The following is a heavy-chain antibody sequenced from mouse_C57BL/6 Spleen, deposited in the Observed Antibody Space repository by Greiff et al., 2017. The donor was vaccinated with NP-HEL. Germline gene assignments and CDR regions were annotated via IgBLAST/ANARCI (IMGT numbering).Heavy chain of an antibody. D-gene: IGHD3-2*02. CDR3: ARKEGDSSGSEAMDY. V-gene: IGHV1-54*01. Sequence: VQLQQSGAELVRPGTSVKVSCKASGYAFTNYLIEWVKQRPGQGLEWIGVINPGSGGTNYNEKFKGKATLTADKSSSTAYMQRSSLTSEDSAVYCCARKEGDSSGSEAMDYWGQGNSVTVAS. CDR1: GYAFTNYL. CDR2: INPGSGGT. J-gene: IGHJ4*01.